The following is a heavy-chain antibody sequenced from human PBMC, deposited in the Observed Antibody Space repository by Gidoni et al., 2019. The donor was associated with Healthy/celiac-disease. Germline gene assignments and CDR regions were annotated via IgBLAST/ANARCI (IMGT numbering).Heavy chain of an antibody. CDR1: GFTFSSYC. V-gene: IGHV3-74*01. CDR3: ARGAYYYDSSGLGPDY. Sequence: EVQLVESGGGLVQPGVALRLSCAASGFTFSSYCMHWVRQATGKGLVWVARINSEGISTIYADSVKGRFTISRDNAKNTLYLQMNSLRAEDTAVYYCARGAYYYDSSGLGPDYWGQGTLVTVSS. CDR2: INSEGIST. J-gene: IGHJ4*02. D-gene: IGHD3-22*01.